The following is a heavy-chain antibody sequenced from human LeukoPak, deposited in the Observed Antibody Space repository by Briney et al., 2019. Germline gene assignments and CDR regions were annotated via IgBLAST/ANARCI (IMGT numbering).Heavy chain of an antibody. CDR2: ISGSGGST. V-gene: IGHV3-23*01. Sequence: GASLRLSCAASGFTFSSYAMSWVRQAPGKGLEWVSAISGSGGSTYYADSVKGRFTISKDNSKNTLYLQMNSLRAEDTAVYYCAKDPPPTHDSSGYAPYYYYGMDVWGQGTTVTVSS. J-gene: IGHJ6*02. D-gene: IGHD3-22*01. CDR1: GFTFSSYA. CDR3: AKDPPPTHDSSGYAPYYYYGMDV.